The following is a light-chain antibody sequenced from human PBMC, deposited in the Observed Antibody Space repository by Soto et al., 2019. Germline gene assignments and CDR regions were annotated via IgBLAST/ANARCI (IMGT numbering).Light chain of an antibody. J-gene: IGKJ5*01. V-gene: IGKV1-27*01. CDR3: QRYKSAST. CDR2: AAS. Sequence: DTQMTQSPSSLSASVGDSVTITCRASQDISNYLAWYQQRPGKVPQLLIYAASTLQSGVPSRFSGSGSGTDFTLTISSLQLEDAAIYYCQRYKSASTFGQGTRLEI. CDR1: QDISNY.